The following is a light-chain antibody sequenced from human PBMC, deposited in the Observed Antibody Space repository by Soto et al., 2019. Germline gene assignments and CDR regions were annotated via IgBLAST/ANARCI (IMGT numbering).Light chain of an antibody. CDR3: VQTIHWPWT. Sequence: DVVMTQSALSLPVTLGQPASISCRSSQSLVHSDGNTYLNWFQQRPGQSPRRXXYKVSNRDSGVPDRFSGSGSGTDFTLKISRVQPEDVGVYDGVQTIHWPWTFGQGTKVDIK. J-gene: IGKJ1*01. V-gene: IGKV2-30*02. CDR1: QSLVHSDGNTY. CDR2: KVS.